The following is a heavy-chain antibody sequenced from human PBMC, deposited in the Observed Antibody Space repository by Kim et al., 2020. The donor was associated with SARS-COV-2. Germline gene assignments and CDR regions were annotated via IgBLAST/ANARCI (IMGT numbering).Heavy chain of an antibody. D-gene: IGHD6-13*01. CDR1: GFSLSTSGMC. CDR2: SDWDDDK. V-gene: IGHV2-70*11. J-gene: IGHJ6*02. CDR3: ARIVSSSWYEAPYYYGMDV. Sequence: SGPTLVNPTQTLTLTCTFSGFSLSTSGMCVSWIRQPPGKALEWLARSDWDDDKYYSTSLKTRLTISKDTSKNQVVLTMTNMDPVDTATYYCARIVSSSWYEAPYYYGMDVWGQGTTVTVSS.